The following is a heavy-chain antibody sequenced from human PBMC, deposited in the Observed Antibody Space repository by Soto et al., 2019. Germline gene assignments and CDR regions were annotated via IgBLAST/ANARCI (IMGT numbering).Heavy chain of an antibody. V-gene: IGHV3-7*01. D-gene: IGHD1-26*01. Sequence: ELQLVESGGGLVQPGGSLRLSCAASGFTFSRYWMSWVRQAPGKGPEWVANIKEDGTEKYHVNSEEGRFTISRDNAKNSLNLQMNSLRAEDTAIYYCARGDSHSVDYWGQGTLVTVSS. J-gene: IGHJ4*02. CDR3: ARGDSHSVDY. CDR2: IKEDGTEK. CDR1: GFTFSRYW.